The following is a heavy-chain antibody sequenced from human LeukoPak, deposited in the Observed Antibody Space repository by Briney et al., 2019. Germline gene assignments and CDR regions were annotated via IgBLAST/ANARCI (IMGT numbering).Heavy chain of an antibody. CDR1: GGYISTYY. CDR2: IYYSGST. D-gene: IGHD2/OR15-2a*01. Sequence: SETLSLICSVPGGYISTYYWIWFRQPPGKGLEWIGYIYYSGSTNYNPSLKSRVTISVDTSKNQVSLKLSSVTAADTAIYYCARDPKYSYYFDYWGQGSLVTVSS. CDR3: ARDPKYSYYFDY. V-gene: IGHV4-59*01. J-gene: IGHJ4*02.